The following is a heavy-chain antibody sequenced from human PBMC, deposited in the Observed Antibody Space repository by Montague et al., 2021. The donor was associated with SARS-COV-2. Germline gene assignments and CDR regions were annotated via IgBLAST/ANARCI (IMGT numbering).Heavy chain of an antibody. J-gene: IGHJ2*01. CDR2: IYYSGST. CDR3: ARSPEPMIILIITSLNWYLDL. V-gene: IGHV4-31*03. Sequence: TLSLTCTVSGGSISSGGYYWSWIRQHPGKGLEWIGYIYYSGSTXYNPSLKSRVTISVDTSKNQFSLKMSSVTAADTAVYYCARSPEPMIILIITSLNWYLDLWGRGTLVTVSS. CDR1: GGSISSGGYY. D-gene: IGHD3-22*01.